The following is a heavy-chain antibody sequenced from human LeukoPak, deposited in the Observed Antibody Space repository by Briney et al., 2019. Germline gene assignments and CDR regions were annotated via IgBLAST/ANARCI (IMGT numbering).Heavy chain of an antibody. J-gene: IGHJ3*02. CDR3: ATQNKTDAFDI. CDR2: IYYSGST. V-gene: IGHV4-59*12. D-gene: IGHD1/OR15-1a*01. Sequence: SETLSLTCTVSGGSISSYYWSWIRQPPGKGLEWIGYIYYSGSTNYNPSLKSRVTISVDTSKNQFSLKLKSVTAADTAVYYCATQNKTDAFDIWGQGTMVTVSS. CDR1: GGSISSYY.